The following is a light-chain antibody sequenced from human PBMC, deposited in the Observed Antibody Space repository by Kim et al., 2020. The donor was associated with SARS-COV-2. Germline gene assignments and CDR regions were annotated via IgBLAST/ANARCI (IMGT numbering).Light chain of an antibody. CDR1: NFGGQN. Sequence: SYELTQPLSVSVALGQTARITCGRNNFGGQNAHWYQQKPGQAPVLVIYEDTNRPSGIPERFSGSNSGNTATLTISRAQAGDEADYYCQVWDTPTGVFGGGTQLTVL. CDR2: EDT. CDR3: QVWDTPTGV. V-gene: IGLV3-9*01. J-gene: IGLJ2*01.